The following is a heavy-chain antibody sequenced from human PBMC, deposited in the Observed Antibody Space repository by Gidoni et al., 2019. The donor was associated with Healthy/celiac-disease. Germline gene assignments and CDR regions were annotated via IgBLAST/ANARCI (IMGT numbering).Heavy chain of an antibody. D-gene: IGHD6-13*01. J-gene: IGHJ3*02. CDR2: ISYDGSNK. CDR3: ARGAEPTPVDYIAAAGTGDAFDI. CDR1: GFTFSSYA. Sequence: QVQLVESGGGVVQPGRSLRLSCAASGFTFSSYAMHWVRQAPGKGLEWVAVISYDGSNKYYADSVKGRFTISRDNSKNTLYLQMNSLRAEDTAVYYCARGAEPTPVDYIAAAGTGDAFDIWGQGTMVTVSS. V-gene: IGHV3-30-3*01.